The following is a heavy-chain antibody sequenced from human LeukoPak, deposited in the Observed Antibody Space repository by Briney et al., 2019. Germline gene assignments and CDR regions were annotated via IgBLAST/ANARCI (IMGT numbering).Heavy chain of an antibody. CDR2: IYPGDSDT. D-gene: IGHD5-24*01. CDR3: ARQGATIASYYYYMDV. V-gene: IGHV5-51*01. CDR1: GYSFTSYW. J-gene: IGHJ6*03. Sequence: GESLKISCKGSGYSFTSYWIGWVRQMPGRGLEWMGIIYPGDSDTRYSPSFQGQVTISAAKSISTAYLQWSSLKASDTAMYYCARQGATIASYYYYMDVWGKGTTVTVSS.